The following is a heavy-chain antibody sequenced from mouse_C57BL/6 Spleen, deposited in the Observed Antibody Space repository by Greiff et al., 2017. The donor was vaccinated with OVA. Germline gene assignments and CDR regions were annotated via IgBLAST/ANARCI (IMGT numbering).Heavy chain of an antibody. CDR1: GYTFTSYW. J-gene: IGHJ2*01. V-gene: IGHV1-64*01. CDR3: ARSAPDLDYYGSSYADY. CDR2: IHPNSGST. Sequence: QVQLQQPGAELVKPGASVKLSCKASGYTFTSYWMHWVQQRPGQGLEWIGMIHPNSGSTNYNEKFKSKATLTVDKSSSTAYMQLSSLTSEDSAVYYCARSAPDLDYYGSSYADYWGKGTTLTVSS. D-gene: IGHD1-1*01.